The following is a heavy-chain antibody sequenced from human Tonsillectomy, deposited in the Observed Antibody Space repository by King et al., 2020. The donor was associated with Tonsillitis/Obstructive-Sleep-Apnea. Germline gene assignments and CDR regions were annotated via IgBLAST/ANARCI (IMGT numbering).Heavy chain of an antibody. Sequence: VQLVESGGGVVQPETSLRLSCTASRFTFSSFAMQWVRQAPGKGLEWVAMISYGGSNKYYADSVKGRFSISGDNSKNTLYLQMNSLRAEDTAVYYCARQEEGFFYIDGWGKGTTVTVSS. CDR3: ARQEEGFFYIDG. J-gene: IGHJ6*03. V-gene: IGHV3-30*04. CDR2: ISYGGSNK. CDR1: RFTFSSFA.